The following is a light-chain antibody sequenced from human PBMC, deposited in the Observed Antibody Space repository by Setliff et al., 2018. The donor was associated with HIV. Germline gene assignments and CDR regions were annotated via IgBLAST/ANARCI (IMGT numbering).Light chain of an antibody. Sequence: QSALTQPRSVSGSPGQSVTISCTGTSSDVGGYNYVSWYQQHPGKAPKLMIYDASKRPSGVPDRFSGSKSGNTASLTISGLQAEDEADYYCCSYAGSDTYVFGTGTKVT. CDR2: DAS. CDR1: SSDVGGYNY. V-gene: IGLV2-11*01. J-gene: IGLJ1*01. CDR3: CSYAGSDTYV.